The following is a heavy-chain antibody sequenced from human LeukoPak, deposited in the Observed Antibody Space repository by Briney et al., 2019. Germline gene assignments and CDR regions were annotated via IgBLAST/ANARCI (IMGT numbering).Heavy chain of an antibody. CDR3: ARGASDILTGYSNAFQWYFDL. D-gene: IGHD3-9*01. V-gene: IGHV1-18*01. Sequence: ASVKVSCKASGYTFTSYGISWVRQAPGQGLEWMGWISAYNGNTNYAQKLQGRVTMTTDTSTSTAYMELGSLRSDDTAVYYCARGASDILTGYSNAFQWYFDLWDRGTLVTVSS. CDR2: ISAYNGNT. CDR1: GYTFTSYG. J-gene: IGHJ2*01.